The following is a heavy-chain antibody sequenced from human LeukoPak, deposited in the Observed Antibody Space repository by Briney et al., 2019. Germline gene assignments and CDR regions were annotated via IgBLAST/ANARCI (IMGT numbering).Heavy chain of an antibody. CDR1: GGSFSGYY. CDR2: INHSGST. J-gene: IGHJ6*03. V-gene: IGHV4-34*01. Sequence: PSETLSLTCAVYGGSFSGYYWSWTRQPPGKGLEWIGEINHSGSTNYNPSLKSRVTISVDTPKNQFSLKLSSVTAADTAVYYCASFRGHYYYMDVWGKGTTVTVSS. D-gene: IGHD3-16*01. CDR3: ASFRGHYYYMDV.